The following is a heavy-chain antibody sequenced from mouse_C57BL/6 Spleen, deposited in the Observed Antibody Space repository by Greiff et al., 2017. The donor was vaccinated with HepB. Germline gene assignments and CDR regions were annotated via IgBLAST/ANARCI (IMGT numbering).Heavy chain of an antibody. CDR1: GYTFTSYW. V-gene: IGHV1-52*01. Sequence: QVQLKQPGAELVRPGSSVKLSCKASGYTFTSYWMHWVKQRPIQGLEWIGNIDPSDSETHYNQKFKDKATLTVDKSSSTAYMQLSSLTSEDSAVYYCARGGLRTPYYFDYWGQGTTLTVSS. J-gene: IGHJ2*01. CDR2: IDPSDSET. D-gene: IGHD2-4*01. CDR3: ARGGLRTPYYFDY.